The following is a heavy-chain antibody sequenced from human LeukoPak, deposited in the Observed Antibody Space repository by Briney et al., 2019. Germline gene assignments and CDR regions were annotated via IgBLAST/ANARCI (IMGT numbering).Heavy chain of an antibody. CDR3: AREGYTAMDSFDY. J-gene: IGHJ4*02. D-gene: IGHD5-18*01. CDR2: ISSSSYI. CDR1: GFTFSSYS. V-gene: IGHV3-21*01. Sequence: GGSLRLSCAASGFTFSSYSMNWVRQAPGKGLEWVSSISSSSYIYYADSVKGRFTISRDNAKNSLYLQMNSLRAEDTAVYYCAREGYTAMDSFDYWGQGTLVTVSS.